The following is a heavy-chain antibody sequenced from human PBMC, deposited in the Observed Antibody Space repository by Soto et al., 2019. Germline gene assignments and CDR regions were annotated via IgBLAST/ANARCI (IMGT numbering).Heavy chain of an antibody. J-gene: IGHJ4*02. CDR2: IYYSVST. D-gene: IGHD6-13*01. CDR1: GGSISSSSYY. CDR3: ARHPLAAAGTAIDY. Sequence: SETLSLTCTVSGGSISSSSYYWGWIRQPPGKGLEWIGSIYYSVSTYYNPSLKSRVTISVDTSKNQFSLKLSSVTAADTAVYYCARHPLAAAGTAIDYWGQRTLVTVSS. V-gene: IGHV4-39*01.